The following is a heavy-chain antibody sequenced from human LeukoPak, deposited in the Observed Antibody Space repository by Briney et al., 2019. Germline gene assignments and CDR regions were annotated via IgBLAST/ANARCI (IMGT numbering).Heavy chain of an antibody. CDR3: ARLGRKRDYYDSSAVLPPNWFDP. V-gene: IGHV4-39*01. J-gene: IGHJ5*02. D-gene: IGHD3-22*01. CDR2: IYYSGST. CDR1: GGSIISSSYY. Sequence: PSETLSLTCTVSGGSIISSSYYWGWIRQPPGKGLEWIGSIYYSGSTYYNPSLKSRVTISVDTSKNQFSLKLSSVTAADTAVYCCARLGRKRDYYDSSAVLPPNWFDPWGQGTLVTVSS.